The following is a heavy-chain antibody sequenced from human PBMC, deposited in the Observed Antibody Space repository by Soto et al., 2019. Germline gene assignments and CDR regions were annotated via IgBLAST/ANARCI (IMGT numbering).Heavy chain of an antibody. Sequence: GGSLRLSCAASGFTVSSNYMSWVRQAPGKGLEWVSVIYSGGSTYYADSVKGRFTISRDNSKNTLYLQMNSLRAEDTAVYYCARGARGFWSGYQSYYFDYWGQGTLVTVSS. D-gene: IGHD3-3*01. J-gene: IGHJ4*02. CDR2: IYSGGST. CDR3: ARGARGFWSGYQSYYFDY. CDR1: GFTVSSNY. V-gene: IGHV3-53*01.